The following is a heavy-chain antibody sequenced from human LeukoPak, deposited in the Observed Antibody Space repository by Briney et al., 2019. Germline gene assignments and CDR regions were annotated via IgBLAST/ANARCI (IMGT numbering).Heavy chain of an antibody. J-gene: IGHJ5*02. CDR3: ARGMVRGVQGP. V-gene: IGHV1-8*01. CDR1: GYTFTSYD. D-gene: IGHD3-10*01. Sequence: GASVKVSCKVSGYTFTSYDINRVRQATGQGLEWMGWMNPKSGNTGYAQKFQGRVTMTRDTSISTAYMELSSLTSEDTAVYYCARGMVRGVQGPWGQGTRVTVSS. CDR2: MNPKSGNT.